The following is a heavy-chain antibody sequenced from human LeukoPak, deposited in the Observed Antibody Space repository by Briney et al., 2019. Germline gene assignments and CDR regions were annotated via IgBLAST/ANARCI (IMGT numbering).Heavy chain of an antibody. J-gene: IGHJ5*02. D-gene: IGHD3-22*01. CDR3: ARDVGYYDSSGYYLGWFDP. Sequence: ASVKVSCKTFNYTFTAYGINWVRQAPGQGLEWMGWIDSKTGNPTYAQGFTGRFVFSLDTSVTTAYLQISSLKAEDTAVYYYARDVGYYDSSGYYLGWFDPWGQGTLVTVSS. V-gene: IGHV7-4-1*02. CDR2: IDSKTGNP. CDR1: NYTFTAYG.